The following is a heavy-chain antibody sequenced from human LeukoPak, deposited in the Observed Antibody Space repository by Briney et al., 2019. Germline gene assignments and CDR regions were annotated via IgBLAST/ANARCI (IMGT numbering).Heavy chain of an antibody. CDR3: ARGGRNGSSSWYWGAYYYYYYMDV. Sequence: PSETLSLTCAVYGGSFSGYYWSWIRQPPGKGLEWIGEINHSGSTNYYPSLKSRVTISVDTSKNQFSLKLSSVTAADTAVYYCARGGRNGSSSWYWGAYYYYYYMDVWGKGTTVTVSS. D-gene: IGHD6-13*01. J-gene: IGHJ6*03. CDR1: GGSFSGYY. V-gene: IGHV4-34*01. CDR2: INHSGST.